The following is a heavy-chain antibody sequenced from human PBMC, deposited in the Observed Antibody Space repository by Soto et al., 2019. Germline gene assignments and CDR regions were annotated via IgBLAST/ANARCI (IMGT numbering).Heavy chain of an antibody. D-gene: IGHD6-6*01. V-gene: IGHV1-18*01. Sequence: ASVKVSCKASGYTFTSYGISWVRRAPGQGLEWMGWISAYNGNTNYAQKLQGRVTMTTDTSTSTAYMELRSLRSDDTAVYYCARDWLAARPDYYYGMDVWGQGTTVTVSS. CDR2: ISAYNGNT. CDR1: GYTFTSYG. J-gene: IGHJ6*02. CDR3: ARDWLAARPDYYYGMDV.